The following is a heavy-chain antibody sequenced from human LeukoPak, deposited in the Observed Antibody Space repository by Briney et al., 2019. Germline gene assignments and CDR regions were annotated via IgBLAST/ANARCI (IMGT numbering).Heavy chain of an antibody. J-gene: IGHJ4*02. CDR1: GYTFTGYY. D-gene: IGHD1-1*01. Sequence: ASVKVSCKASGYTFTGYYMHWMRQAPGQGPEWMGWINPNSGGTNYAQKFQGRVTMTRDTSISTAYMELSNLRSDDTAVYFCTRVLPYWNPPPYDYWGQGTLVTVYS. CDR2: INPNSGGT. V-gene: IGHV1-2*02. CDR3: TRVLPYWNPPPYDY.